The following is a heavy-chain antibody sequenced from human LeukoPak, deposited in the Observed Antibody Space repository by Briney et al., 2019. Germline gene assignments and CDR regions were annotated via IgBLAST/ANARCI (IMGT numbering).Heavy chain of an antibody. V-gene: IGHV3-49*04. CDR3: ARGRFQSGAYYGALDI. CDR2: IRSNPHGGTR. Sequence: GGSLRLSCTASGFTFSDFALSWVRQAPGEGLEWVGFIRSNPHGGTREYAPSMKGRFTISRDDSQAVAYLQINSLQTEDTAVYYCARGRFQSGAYYGALDIWGQGTMVTVAS. D-gene: IGHD3-3*01. CDR1: GFTFSDFA. J-gene: IGHJ3*02.